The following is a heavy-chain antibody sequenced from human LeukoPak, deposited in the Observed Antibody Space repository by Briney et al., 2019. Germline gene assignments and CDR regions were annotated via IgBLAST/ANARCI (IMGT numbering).Heavy chain of an antibody. Sequence: MPSETLSLTCAVSGGSISSGGYSWSWIRQPPGKGLEWIGYIYHSGSTYYNPSLKSRVTISVDRSKNQFSLKLSSVTAADTAVYYCARAQGLRYAFDIWGQGTMLTVSS. D-gene: IGHD4-17*01. CDR3: ARAQGLRYAFDI. V-gene: IGHV4-30-2*01. CDR1: GGSISSGGYS. J-gene: IGHJ3*02. CDR2: IYHSGST.